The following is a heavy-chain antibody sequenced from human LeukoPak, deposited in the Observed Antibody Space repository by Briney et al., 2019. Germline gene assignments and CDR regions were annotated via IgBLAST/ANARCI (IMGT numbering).Heavy chain of an antibody. V-gene: IGHV4-34*01. CDR1: GGSFSGYY. CDR2: INHSGST. CDR3: ARPSRSSSDAFDI. Sequence: SETLSLTCAVYGGSFSGYYWSWVRQPPGKGLEWIGEINHSGSTNYNPSLKSRVTISVDTSKNQFSLKLSSVTAADTAVYYCARPSRSSSDAFDIWGQGTMVTVSS. J-gene: IGHJ3*02. D-gene: IGHD6-6*01.